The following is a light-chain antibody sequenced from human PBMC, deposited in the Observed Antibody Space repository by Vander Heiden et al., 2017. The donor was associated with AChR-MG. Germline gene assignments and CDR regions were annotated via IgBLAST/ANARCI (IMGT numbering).Light chain of an antibody. CDR1: QSISSDY. V-gene: IGKV3-20*01. J-gene: IGKJ5*01. CDR3: QQYGSSPRT. Sequence: IVLTQSPGTLSLSPGERATLPCRASQSISSDYVAWYQQKPGQAPRLLIYGASSRASGIPDRFSGSGSGTDFTLTISRLGPEDFAVYYCQQYGSSPRTFGQGTRLEIK. CDR2: GAS.